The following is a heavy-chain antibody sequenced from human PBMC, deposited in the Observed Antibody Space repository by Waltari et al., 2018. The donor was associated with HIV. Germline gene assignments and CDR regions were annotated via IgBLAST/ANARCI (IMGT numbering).Heavy chain of an antibody. CDR1: GFTFSNAW. D-gene: IGHD3-3*01. Sequence: EVQLVESGGGLVKPGGSLRLSCAASGFTFSNAWMSWVRQAPGKGLEWVGRIKSNTEGGTTDYGAPVQGRFTISRDDFKNTLYLQMNSLKIEDAAVYYCTTEARITVFGVVKATEAFDIWGQGTMVTVSS. CDR2: IKSNTEGGTT. J-gene: IGHJ3*02. V-gene: IGHV3-15*01. CDR3: TTEARITVFGVVKATEAFDI.